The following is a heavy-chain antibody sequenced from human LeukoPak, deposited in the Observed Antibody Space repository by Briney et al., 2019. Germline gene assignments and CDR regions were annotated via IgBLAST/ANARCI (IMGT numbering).Heavy chain of an antibody. CDR2: IKQDGSEK. D-gene: IGHD2-2*01. Sequence: GGSLRLSCAASGFTFSSYWMSWVRQAPGKGLEWVANIKQDGSEKYYVDSVKGRFTISRDNAKNSLYLQMNSLRAEDTAVYHCAWYCSSTSCPHDAFDIWGQGTMVTVSS. CDR3: AWYCSSTSCPHDAFDI. J-gene: IGHJ3*02. V-gene: IGHV3-7*03. CDR1: GFTFSSYW.